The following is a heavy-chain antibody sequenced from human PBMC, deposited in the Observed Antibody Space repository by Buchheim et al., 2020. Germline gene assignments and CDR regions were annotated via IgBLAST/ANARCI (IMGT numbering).Heavy chain of an antibody. Sequence: EVRLLESGGDLVQPGGSLRLSCAASGFTSSAFAMSWVRQAPGKGLEWVSFISGSGETTYYADSVMGRFTISRDNSTNILYLQMDSLRADDTATYYCAKAPIRGADFWGQGTL. J-gene: IGHJ5*01. CDR2: ISGSGETT. CDR1: GFTSSAFA. D-gene: IGHD3-10*01. CDR3: AKAPIRGADF. V-gene: IGHV3-23*01.